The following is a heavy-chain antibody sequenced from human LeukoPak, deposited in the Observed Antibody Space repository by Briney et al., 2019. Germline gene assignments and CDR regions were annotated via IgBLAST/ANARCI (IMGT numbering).Heavy chain of an antibody. D-gene: IGHD4-11*01. CDR3: ARGYSGGYSNWFDP. Sequence: ASVKVSCKASGGTFSSYAISWVRQAPGQGLEWMGGIIPIFGTANYAQKFQGRVTITADESTSTAYMELSSLRSEDTAVYYCARGYSGGYSNWFDPWGQGTLVTVSS. CDR2: IIPIFGTA. J-gene: IGHJ5*02. CDR1: GGTFSSYA. V-gene: IGHV1-69*01.